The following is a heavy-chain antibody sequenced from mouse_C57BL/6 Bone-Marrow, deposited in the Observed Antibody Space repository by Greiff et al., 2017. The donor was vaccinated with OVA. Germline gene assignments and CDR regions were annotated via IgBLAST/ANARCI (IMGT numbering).Heavy chain of an antibody. J-gene: IGHJ3*01. CDR2: IYPRSGNT. CDR3: ARSGGNYGAY. Sequence: LVESGAELARPGASVKLSCKASGYTFTSYGISWVKQRTGQGLEWIGEIYPRSGNTYYNEKFKGKATLTADKSSSTAYMELRSLTSEDSAVYFCARSGGNYGAYWGQGTLVTVSA. V-gene: IGHV1-81*01. CDR1: GYTFTSYG. D-gene: IGHD2-1*01.